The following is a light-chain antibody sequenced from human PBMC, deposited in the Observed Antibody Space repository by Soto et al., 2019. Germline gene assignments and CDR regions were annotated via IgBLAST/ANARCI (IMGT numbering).Light chain of an antibody. CDR1: SSNIGSGS. CDR3: AAWDVSLNGLYV. J-gene: IGLJ1*01. CDR2: NNN. V-gene: IGLV1-44*01. Sequence: QSALTQPPSASGTPGQKVTISCSGSSSNIGSGSVNWYQQLPGRAPKLLIYNNNQWPSGVPDRFSGSKSGTSASLAISGLQSEDEADYYCAAWDVSLNGLYVFGAGTKVTVL.